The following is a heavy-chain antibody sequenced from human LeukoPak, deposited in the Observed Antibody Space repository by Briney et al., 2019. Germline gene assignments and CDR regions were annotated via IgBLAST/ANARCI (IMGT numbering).Heavy chain of an antibody. D-gene: IGHD1-1*01. CDR1: GGTFSSYA. V-gene: IGHV1-69*06. CDR3: ARELRQYNWNDRGYNWFDH. J-gene: IGHJ5*02. CDR2: IIPIFGTA. Sequence: GASVKVSCKASGGTFSSYAISWVRQAPGQGLEWMGGIIPIFGTANYARKFQGRVTITADKSTGTAYMELSSLRSEDTAVYYCARELRQYNWNDRGYNWFDHWGQGTLVTVSS.